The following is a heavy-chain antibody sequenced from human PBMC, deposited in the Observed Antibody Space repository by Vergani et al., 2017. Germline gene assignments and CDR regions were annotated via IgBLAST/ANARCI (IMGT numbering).Heavy chain of an antibody. V-gene: IGHV3-23*01. CDR1: GFTFSSYA. J-gene: IGHJ4*02. CDR2: ISGSGGST. D-gene: IGHD5-12*01. Sequence: EVPLLESGGGLVQPGGSLRLSCAASGFTFSSYAMSWVRQAPGKGLEWVSAISGSGGSTYYADSVQSRFTISRDNSKNTLYLQMNSLRAEDTAVYYCVKDLRSWLSKGFDYWGQGTLVTVSS. CDR3: VKDLRSWLSKGFDY.